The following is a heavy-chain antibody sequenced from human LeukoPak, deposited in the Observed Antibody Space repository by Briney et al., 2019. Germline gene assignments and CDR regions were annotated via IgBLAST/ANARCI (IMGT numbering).Heavy chain of an antibody. D-gene: IGHD1-26*01. CDR1: GGTFSSYA. J-gene: IGHJ4*02. CDR2: IIPIFGTA. V-gene: IGHV1-69*13. Sequence: GASVKVSCKASGGTFSSYAISWVRQAPGQGLEWMGGIIPIFGTANYAQKFQGRVTITADESTSTAYMELSSLRSEDTAVYYCARQGVLLPYYFDYWGQGTLVTVSS. CDR3: ARQGVLLPYYFDY.